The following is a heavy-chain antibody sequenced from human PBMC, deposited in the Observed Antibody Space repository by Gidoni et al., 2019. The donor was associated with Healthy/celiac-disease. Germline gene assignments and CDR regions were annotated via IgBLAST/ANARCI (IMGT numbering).Heavy chain of an antibody. Sequence: QLQLQQWGAGLLKPSVPLSLTCAVYGGSFSGYYWSWIRQPPGKGLEWIGEINHSGSTNYNPSLKSRVTISVDTSKNQFSLKLSSVTAADTAVYYCARRGYSGYVQWYYYYGMDVWGQGTTVTVSS. CDR3: ARRGYSGYVQWYYYYGMDV. CDR1: GGSFSGYY. CDR2: INHSGST. V-gene: IGHV4-34*01. J-gene: IGHJ6*02. D-gene: IGHD5-12*01.